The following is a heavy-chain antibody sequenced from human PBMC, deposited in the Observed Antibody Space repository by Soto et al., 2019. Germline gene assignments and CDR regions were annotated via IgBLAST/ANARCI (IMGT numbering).Heavy chain of an antibody. CDR1: GYTFASYG. J-gene: IGHJ1*01. CDR3: ARAFAGRDYARVC. D-gene: IGHD1-26*01. V-gene: IGHV1-18*04. CDR2: ISAYNGNT. Sequence: ASVQVSCTAPGYTFASYGISWVRQAPGQGQEWMGWISAYNGNTNYAQKLQGRVTMTTDTSTSTAYMELRSRISDDTDVYSCARAFAGRDYARVCWG.